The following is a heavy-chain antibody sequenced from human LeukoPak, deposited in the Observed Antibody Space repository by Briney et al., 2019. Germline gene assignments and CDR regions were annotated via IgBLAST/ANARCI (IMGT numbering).Heavy chain of an antibody. J-gene: IGHJ4*02. Sequence: GRSLRLSCAASGFTFSSYGMHWVRQAPGKGLEWVAFIRYDGSNKYYADSVKGRFTISRDNSKNTLYLQMNSLRAEDTAVYYCAKDLLYSNPYYFDYWGQGTLVTVSS. CDR1: GFTFSSYG. D-gene: IGHD6-13*01. CDR3: AKDLLYSNPYYFDY. V-gene: IGHV3-30*02. CDR2: IRYDGSNK.